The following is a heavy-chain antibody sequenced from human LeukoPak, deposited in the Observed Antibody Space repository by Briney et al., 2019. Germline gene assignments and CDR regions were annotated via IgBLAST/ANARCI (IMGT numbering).Heavy chain of an antibody. V-gene: IGHV3-13*01. Sequence: GGSLRLSCAASGYTFSTFDMHWVRQPSGRGLEWVSSIASVGATFYAGSVKGRFTISREDAKNSLYLQMNSLSAGDTAVYYCVRGGEIGLDYWGQGALVTVSS. CDR1: GYTFSTFD. CDR3: VRGGEIGLDY. J-gene: IGHJ4*02. D-gene: IGHD3-16*01. CDR2: IASVGAT.